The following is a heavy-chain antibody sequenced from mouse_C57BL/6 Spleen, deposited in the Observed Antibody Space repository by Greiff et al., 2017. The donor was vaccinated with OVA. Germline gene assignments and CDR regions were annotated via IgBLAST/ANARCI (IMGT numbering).Heavy chain of an antibody. D-gene: IGHD3-2*02. CDR2: IHPNSGST. Sequence: QVQLKQPGAELVKPGASVKLSCKASGYTFTSYWMHWVKQRPGQGLEWIGMIHPNSGSTNYNEKFKSKATLTVDKSSSTAYMQLSSLTSEDSAVYYCARLGTAQATAWFAYWGQGTLVTVSA. CDR1: GYTFTSYW. CDR3: ARLGTAQATAWFAY. V-gene: IGHV1-64*01. J-gene: IGHJ3*01.